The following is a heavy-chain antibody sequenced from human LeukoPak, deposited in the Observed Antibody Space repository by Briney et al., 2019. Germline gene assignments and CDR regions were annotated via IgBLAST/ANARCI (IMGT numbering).Heavy chain of an antibody. D-gene: IGHD5-18*01. J-gene: IGHJ4*02. CDR1: GGTFSSYA. V-gene: IGHV1-69*13. Sequence: APVKVSCKASGGTFSSYAISWVRQAPGQGLEWMGGIIPILGTANYAQKFQGRVTITADESTSTAYMELSSLRSEDTAVYYCARGRGYSYGNFDYWGRGTLVTVSS. CDR2: IIPILGTA. CDR3: ARGRGYSYGNFDY.